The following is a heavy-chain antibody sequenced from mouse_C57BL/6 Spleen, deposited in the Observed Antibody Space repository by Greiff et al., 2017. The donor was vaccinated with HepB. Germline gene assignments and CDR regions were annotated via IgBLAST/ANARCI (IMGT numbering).Heavy chain of an antibody. CDR3: ARRAITRYYFDY. J-gene: IGHJ2*01. Sequence: QVQLKQPGAELVKPGASVKLSCKASGYTFTSYWMHWVKQRPGQGLEWIGMIHPNSGSTNYNEKFKSKATLTVDKSSSTAYMQLSSLTSEDSAVYYCARRAITRYYFDYWGQGTTLTVAS. D-gene: IGHD3-1*01. CDR2: IHPNSGST. CDR1: GYTFTSYW. V-gene: IGHV1-64*01.